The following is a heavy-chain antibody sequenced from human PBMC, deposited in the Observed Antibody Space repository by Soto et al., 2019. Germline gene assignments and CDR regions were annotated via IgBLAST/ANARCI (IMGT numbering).Heavy chain of an antibody. CDR3: ARDWIVDSSGYWDY. V-gene: IGHV3-7*03. CDR1: GFTFSSYW. CDR2: IKQDGSEK. D-gene: IGHD3-22*01. Sequence: PGGSLRLSCAASGFTFSSYWMSWVRQAPGKGLEWVANIKQDGSEKYYVDSVKGRFTISRDNAKNSLYLQMNSLRAEDTAVYYCARDWIVDSSGYWDYWGQGTLVTVSS. J-gene: IGHJ4*02.